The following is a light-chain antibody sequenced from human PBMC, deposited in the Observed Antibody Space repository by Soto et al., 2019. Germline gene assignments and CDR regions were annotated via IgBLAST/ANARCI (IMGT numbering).Light chain of an antibody. CDR1: QGVSSY. Sequence: EIVLTQSPATLSLSPGERATLSCRASQGVSSYLAWYQQKPGQAPRLLIYDASNRATGIPARFSGSGSGTDFTLTISSLEPEDFAVYYCQQRSNWPPPITFGQGTRLEIK. J-gene: IGKJ5*01. CDR2: DAS. CDR3: QQRSNWPPPIT. V-gene: IGKV3-11*01.